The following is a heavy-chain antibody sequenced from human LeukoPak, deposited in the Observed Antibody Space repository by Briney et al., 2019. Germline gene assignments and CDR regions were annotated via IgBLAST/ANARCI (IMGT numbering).Heavy chain of an antibody. CDR3: SRARRVYCGGGCYSFDY. J-gene: IGHJ4*02. CDR2: IRSKAYGGTT. Sequence: GGSLRLSCAASGFTFSSYSMNWVRQAPGKGLEWVGFIRSKAYGGTTEYAASVKGRFTISRDDSKSIAYLQMNSLKTEDTAVYYCSRARRVYCGGGCYSFDYWGQGTLVTVSS. CDR1: GFTFSSYS. V-gene: IGHV3-49*04. D-gene: IGHD2-21*02.